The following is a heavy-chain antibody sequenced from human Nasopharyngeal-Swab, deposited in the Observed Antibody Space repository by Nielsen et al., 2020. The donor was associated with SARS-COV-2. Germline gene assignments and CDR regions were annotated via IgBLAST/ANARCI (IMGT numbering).Heavy chain of an antibody. D-gene: IGHD6-13*01. J-gene: IGHJ4*02. CDR3: ARGSSWYEEPDY. CDR1: GYTFTSYD. CDR2: MNPNSGNT. Sequence: ASVKVSCKASGYTFTSYDINWVRQATGQGLEWMGWMNPNSGNTGYAQKFQGRVTMTRNTSISTAYMELSSLRSEDTAVYYCARGSSWYEEPDYWGQGTLVTVSS. V-gene: IGHV1-8*01.